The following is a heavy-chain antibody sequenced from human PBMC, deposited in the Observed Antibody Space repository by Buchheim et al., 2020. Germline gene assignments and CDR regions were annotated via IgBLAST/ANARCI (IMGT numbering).Heavy chain of an antibody. CDR1: GYTFTSYY. V-gene: IGHV1-46*03. Sequence: QVQLVQSGAEVKKPGASVKVSCKASGYTFTSYYMHWVRQAPGQGLEWMGIINPSGGSTSYAQKFQGRVTMTRDTSTSTGYMELSSLRSEDTAVYYCARDGHSMYSSSDYYYGMDVWGQGTT. J-gene: IGHJ6*02. D-gene: IGHD6-6*01. CDR3: ARDGHSMYSSSDYYYGMDV. CDR2: INPSGGST.